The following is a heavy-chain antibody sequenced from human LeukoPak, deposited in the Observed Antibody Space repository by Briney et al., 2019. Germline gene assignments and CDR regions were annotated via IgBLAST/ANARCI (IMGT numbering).Heavy chain of an antibody. CDR2: IYTSGST. Sequence: PSETLSLTCTVSGGSISSYYWSWIRQPAGKGLEWIGRIYTSGSTNYNPSLKSRVTMSVDTSKNQFSLKLSSVTAADTAVYYCARADVIPAEEVAFDIWGQGTMVTVSS. D-gene: IGHD2-2*01. J-gene: IGHJ3*02. V-gene: IGHV4-4*07. CDR1: GGSISSYY. CDR3: ARADVIPAEEVAFDI.